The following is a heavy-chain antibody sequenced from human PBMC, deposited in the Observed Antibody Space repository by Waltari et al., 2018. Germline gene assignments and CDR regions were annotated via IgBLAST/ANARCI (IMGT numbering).Heavy chain of an antibody. V-gene: IGHV3-21*01. D-gene: IGHD1-7*01. Sequence: EVQLVESGGGLVKPGGSLRLSCAASGFTFSSYSMNWVRRAPGKGLEWVSSISSSSSYIYYADSVKGRFTISRDNAKNSLYLQMNSLRAEDTAVYYCARPYNWNYLGFDYWGQGTLVTVSS. CDR1: GFTFSSYS. CDR2: ISSSSSYI. J-gene: IGHJ4*02. CDR3: ARPYNWNYLGFDY.